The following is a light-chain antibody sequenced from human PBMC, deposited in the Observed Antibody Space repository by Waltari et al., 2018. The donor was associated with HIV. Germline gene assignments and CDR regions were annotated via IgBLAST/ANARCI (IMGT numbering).Light chain of an antibody. Sequence: DIVMTQSPLSLPVTPGEPASISCRSSQSLLHRNGYNYLGWYLQKPGQSPQLLIYLGSNRASGVPDRFSGSGSGTDFTLKISRVEAEDVGVYYCMQALQTPTFGGGTKVEIK. CDR2: LGS. CDR1: QSLLHRNGYNY. J-gene: IGKJ4*01. V-gene: IGKV2-28*01. CDR3: MQALQTPT.